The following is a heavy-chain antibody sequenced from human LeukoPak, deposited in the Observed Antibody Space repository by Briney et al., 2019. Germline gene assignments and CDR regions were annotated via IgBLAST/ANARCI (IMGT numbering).Heavy chain of an antibody. D-gene: IGHD6-13*01. CDR3: ATEAGAD. CDR2: IYSAGGT. Sequence: GGSLRLSCAASGFTVTKKDMTWVRQAPGNGLEWVSSIYSAGGTYYADSVKGRFTISRDNSKNTVSLQMNSLRTEDTAVYYCATEAGADWGQGTLVTVSS. V-gene: IGHV3-66*01. CDR1: GFTVTKKD. J-gene: IGHJ4*02.